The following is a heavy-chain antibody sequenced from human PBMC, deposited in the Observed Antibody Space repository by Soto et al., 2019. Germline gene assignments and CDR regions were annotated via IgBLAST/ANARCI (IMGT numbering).Heavy chain of an antibody. V-gene: IGHV3-30-3*01. J-gene: IGHJ4*02. D-gene: IGHD1-26*01. CDR3: ASDIGGSYPGFDY. Sequence: GGSLRLSCAASGFTFNSYAMHWFRQSPGKGLEWVAVISYDGSNKYYADSVKGRCTISRDNSKNTLYQQMNSLRAEDTAVYYCASDIGGSYPGFDYWGQGTLVTASS. CDR1: GFTFNSYA. CDR2: ISYDGSNK.